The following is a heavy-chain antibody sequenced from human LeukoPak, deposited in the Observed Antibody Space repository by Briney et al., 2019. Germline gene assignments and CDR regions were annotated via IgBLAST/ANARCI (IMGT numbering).Heavy chain of an antibody. CDR1: GFTFSSYS. J-gene: IGHJ6*02. CDR3: ARNYDILTGYYEGYYYYGMDV. V-gene: IGHV3-21*01. Sequence: PGGALRLSCAASGFTFSSYSMNWVRQAPGKGLEWVPSISSSSSYIYYADSVKGRFTISRDNAKNSLYLQMNSLRAEDTAVYYCARNYDILTGYYEGYYYYGMDVWGQGTTVTVSS. CDR2: ISSSSSYI. D-gene: IGHD3-9*01.